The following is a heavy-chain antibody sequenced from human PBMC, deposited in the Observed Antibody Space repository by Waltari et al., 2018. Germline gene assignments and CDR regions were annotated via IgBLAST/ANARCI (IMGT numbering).Heavy chain of an antibody. CDR2: VNPRSGDT. Sequence: QIQLVQSGAEVKKPGASVQVSCKPSGYIFTDSYVHWLRQAPGQGLEWMGKVNPRSGDTTYAQKFQDRVTLISDTSINTAYMELTRLTSDDTAVYYCARDRASLGHPMSREFDYWGRGTLVTVS. V-gene: IGHV1-2*02. J-gene: IGHJ4*02. CDR1: GYIFTDSY. CDR3: ARDRASLGHPMSREFDY. D-gene: IGHD3-10*02.